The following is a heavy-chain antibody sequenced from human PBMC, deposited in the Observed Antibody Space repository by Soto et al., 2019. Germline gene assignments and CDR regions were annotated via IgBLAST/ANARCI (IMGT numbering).Heavy chain of an antibody. CDR2: ISGSGGST. Sequence: EVQLLESGGGLVQPGGSLRLSCAASGFTFSSYAMSWVRQAPGKGLEWVSAISGSGGSTYYADSVKGRFTISRDNSKNTLDLQMNSLRAEDTAVYYCAIVPYGDYEVYCYFDLWGRGTLVTVS. J-gene: IGHJ2*01. D-gene: IGHD4-17*01. CDR3: AIVPYGDYEVYCYFDL. V-gene: IGHV3-23*01. CDR1: GFTFSSYA.